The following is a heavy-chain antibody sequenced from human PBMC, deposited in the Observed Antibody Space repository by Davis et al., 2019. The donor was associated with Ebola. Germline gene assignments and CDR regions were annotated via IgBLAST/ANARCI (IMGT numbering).Heavy chain of an antibody. CDR1: GFTFSSYA. V-gene: IGHV3-23*01. D-gene: IGHD3-3*01. CDR3: AKARGPILEWLYDY. Sequence: GESLKISCAASGFTFSSYAMSWVRQAPGKGLEWVSGIGGSGGSTYYADSVKGRFTISRDNSKNTLYLQMNSLRAEDTAVYYCAKARGPILEWLYDYWGQGTLVTVSS. J-gene: IGHJ4*02. CDR2: IGGSGGST.